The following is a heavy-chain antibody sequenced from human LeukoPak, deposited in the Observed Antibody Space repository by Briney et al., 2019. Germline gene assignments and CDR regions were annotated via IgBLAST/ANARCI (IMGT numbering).Heavy chain of an antibody. D-gene: IGHD6-19*01. CDR3: ARGPDSGWYPSS. CDR1: GASISSGHC. V-gene: IGHV4-39*01. J-gene: IGHJ5*02. CDR2: VYYTGVT. Sequence: PSETLSLTCTVSGASISSGHCWGWIRQPPGKGLEWVGSVYYTGVTDYTPSLKSRVTISVERSKNQFSLKLRSVTAADTAVYYCARGPDSGWYPSSWGQGTLVTVSS.